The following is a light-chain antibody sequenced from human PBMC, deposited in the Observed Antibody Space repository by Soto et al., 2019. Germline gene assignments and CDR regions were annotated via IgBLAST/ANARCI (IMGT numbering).Light chain of an antibody. Sequence: DIQMTQSPSTLSASLGDRVTITCRASQSISSWLSWYQHKPGKAPKLLIYKASSLESGVPSRFSGSGSGTEFTLTISSLQPDDFATYYCQHYDTYSWTFGQGTKVDIK. J-gene: IGKJ1*01. V-gene: IGKV1-5*03. CDR1: QSISSW. CDR3: QHYDTYSWT. CDR2: KAS.